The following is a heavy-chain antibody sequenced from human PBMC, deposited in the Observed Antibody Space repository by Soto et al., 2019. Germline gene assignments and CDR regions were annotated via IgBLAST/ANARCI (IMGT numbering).Heavy chain of an antibody. V-gene: IGHV3-23*01. J-gene: IGHJ3*02. D-gene: IGHD6-19*01. CDR3: AKGPYSSGWQGGAFDI. CDR1: GFTFSSYA. CDR2: ISGSGGST. Sequence: EVQLLESGGGLVQPGGSLRLSCAASGFTFSSYAMSWVRQAPGKGLEWVSAISGSGGSTYYADSVKGRFTISRDNSKNTLYLQMNGLRAEDTAVYYCAKGPYSSGWQGGAFDIWGQGTMVTVSS.